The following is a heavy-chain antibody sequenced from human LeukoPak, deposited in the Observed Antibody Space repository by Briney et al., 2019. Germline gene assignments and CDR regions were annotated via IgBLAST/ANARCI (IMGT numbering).Heavy chain of an antibody. J-gene: IGHJ6*02. CDR2: ISYDGSNK. CDR3: ARASADGYTFDGMDV. V-gene: IGHV3-30*14. Sequence: PGGSLRLSCAASGFTFSSYAMHWVRQAPGKGLEWVAVISYDGSNKYYADTVKGRFSISRDNSKNTLYLQMNSLRVEDTAIYYCARASADGYTFDGMDVWGQGTTVTVSS. D-gene: IGHD5-24*01. CDR1: GFTFSSYA.